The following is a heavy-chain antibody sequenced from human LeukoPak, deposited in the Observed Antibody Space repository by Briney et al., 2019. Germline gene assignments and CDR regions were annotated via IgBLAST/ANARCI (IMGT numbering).Heavy chain of an antibody. D-gene: IGHD5-24*01. CDR2: ITSGGINK. Sequence: PGGSLRLSCAASGFTFSDYSMNWVRQAPGRGLEWVSTITSGGINKYYADSVKGRFTISRDNAKNSLYLQMNSLRAEDTAVYYCSRDDGWTTWGQGTLVTVSS. CDR3: SRDDGWTT. V-gene: IGHV3-21*06. J-gene: IGHJ5*02. CDR1: GFTFSDYS.